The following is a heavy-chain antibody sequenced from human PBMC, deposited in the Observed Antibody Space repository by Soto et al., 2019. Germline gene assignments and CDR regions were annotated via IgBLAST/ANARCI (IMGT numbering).Heavy chain of an antibody. CDR3: AKGGGFD. D-gene: IGHD3-10*01. V-gene: IGHV3-23*01. Sequence: EVQLLESGGGLVQPGGSLRLSCAASGFTFSSSAMNWVRQAPGKGLEWVSSISASGVGTYFADSVKGRFTSSRDNAKDAQYLQMNSRNAEDPAVYYGAKGGGFDGGQGNLVTVSS. CDR2: ISASGVGT. CDR1: GFTFSSSA. J-gene: IGHJ4*02.